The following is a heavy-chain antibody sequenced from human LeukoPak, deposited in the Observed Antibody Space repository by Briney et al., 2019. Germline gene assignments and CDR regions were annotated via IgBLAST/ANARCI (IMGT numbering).Heavy chain of an antibody. J-gene: IGHJ5*02. D-gene: IGHD2-15*01. CDR1: GFTFSGYA. Sequence: PGGSLRLSCAASGFTFSGYAMTWVRQAPGKGLECVSTISGGRGTTFYADSVRGRFTISRDNSKNTLYLQMNSLRAEDTAVYYCAKEVVVVVAATQEGWFDPWGQGTLVTVSS. V-gene: IGHV3-23*01. CDR3: AKEVVVVVAATQEGWFDP. CDR2: ISGGRGTT.